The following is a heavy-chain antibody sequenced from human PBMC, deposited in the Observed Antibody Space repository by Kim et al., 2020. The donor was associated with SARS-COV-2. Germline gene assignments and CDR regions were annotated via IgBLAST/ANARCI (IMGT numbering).Heavy chain of an antibody. D-gene: IGHD3-22*01. Sequence: NYAQKLQGRVTMTTDTSTSKAYMELRSLRSDDTAVYYCARDGLYYYDSSHWGQGTLVTVSS. J-gene: IGHJ4*02. CDR3: ARDGLYYYDSSH. V-gene: IGHV1-18*01.